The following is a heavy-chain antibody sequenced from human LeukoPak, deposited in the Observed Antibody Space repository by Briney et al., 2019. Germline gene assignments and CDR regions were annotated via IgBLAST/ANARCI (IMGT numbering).Heavy chain of an antibody. V-gene: IGHV3-30*12. D-gene: IGHD4-17*01. CDR3: ARDGAVTNGRYFDY. Sequence: GGSLRLSCAASGFTFSSYGMHWVRQAPGKGLEWVAVISYDGSNKYYADSVKGRFTTSRDNAKNSLYLQMNSLRAEDTAVYYCARDGAVTNGRYFDYWGQGTLVTVSS. J-gene: IGHJ4*02. CDR1: GFTFSSYG. CDR2: ISYDGSNK.